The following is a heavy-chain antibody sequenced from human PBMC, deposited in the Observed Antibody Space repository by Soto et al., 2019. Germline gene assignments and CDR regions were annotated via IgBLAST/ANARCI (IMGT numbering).Heavy chain of an antibody. CDR3: ARDRYSSSWSGFYYYYYGMDV. J-gene: IGHJ6*02. CDR1: GFTFSSYS. Sequence: LRLSCAASGFTFSSYSMNWVRQAPGKGLEWVSSISSSSSYIYYADSVKGRFTISRDNAKNSLYLQMNSLRAEDTAVYYCARDRYSSSWSGFYYYYYGMDVWGQGTTVTVSS. CDR2: ISSSSSYI. D-gene: IGHD6-13*01. V-gene: IGHV3-21*01.